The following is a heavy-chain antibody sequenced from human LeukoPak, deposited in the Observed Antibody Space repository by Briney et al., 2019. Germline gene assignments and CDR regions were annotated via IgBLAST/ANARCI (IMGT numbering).Heavy chain of an antibody. J-gene: IGHJ3*02. V-gene: IGHV4-39*07. Sequence: KPSETLSLTCTVSGGSISSSSYYWGWIRQPPGKGLEWIGSIYYSGSTYYSPSLKSRVTISVDTSKNQFSLKLSSVTAADTAVYYCARDGVDIVVVVAAPRVGAFDIWGQGTMVTVSS. D-gene: IGHD2-15*01. CDR2: IYYSGST. CDR1: GGSISSSSYY. CDR3: ARDGVDIVVVVAAPRVGAFDI.